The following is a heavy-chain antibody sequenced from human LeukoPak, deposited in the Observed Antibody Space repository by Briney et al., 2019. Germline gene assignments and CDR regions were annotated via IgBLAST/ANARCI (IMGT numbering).Heavy chain of an antibody. V-gene: IGHV3-64*01. CDR3: ARVPSSGWYPLFDY. J-gene: IGHJ4*02. CDR2: ISSNGGST. D-gene: IGHD6-19*01. CDR1: GFTFSSYA. Sequence: GGSLRLYCAASGFTFSSYAMHWVRQAPGKGLEYVSAISSNGGSTYYANSVKGRFTISRDNSKNTLYLQMGSLRAEDMAVYYCARVPSSGWYPLFDYWGQGTLVTVSS.